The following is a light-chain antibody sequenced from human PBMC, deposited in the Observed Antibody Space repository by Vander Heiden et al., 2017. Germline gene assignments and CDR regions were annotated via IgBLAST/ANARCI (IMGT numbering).Light chain of an antibody. V-gene: IGKV4-1*01. Sequence: DIVMTQSPDSLAVSLGERATINCKSSQSVLYSSNNKNYLAWYQQKPGQPPKLLIYWASTRESGVPDRFSGSGSGTDFTLTISSLQAEDVAVYYCQQYYSTPHTFGGGTKEEIK. J-gene: IGKJ4*01. CDR3: QQYYSTPHT. CDR1: QSVLYSSNNKNY. CDR2: WAS.